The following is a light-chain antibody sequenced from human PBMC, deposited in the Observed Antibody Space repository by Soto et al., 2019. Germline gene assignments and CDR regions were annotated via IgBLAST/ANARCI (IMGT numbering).Light chain of an antibody. V-gene: IGLV1-44*01. CDR2: NNN. J-gene: IGLJ2*01. CDR1: SSDIGSHT. Sequence: QSVLTQPPSASGTPGQRVTISCSGSSSDIGSHTVNWYQQVPGTAPRLLIYNNNERPSGVPDRFSGSKSGTSASLAISGLQSEDEVDYYCAAWDDSLNGLVFGGGTKLTV. CDR3: AAWDDSLNGLV.